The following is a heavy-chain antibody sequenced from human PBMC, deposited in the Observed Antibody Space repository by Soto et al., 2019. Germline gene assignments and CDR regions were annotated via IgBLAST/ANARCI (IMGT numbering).Heavy chain of an antibody. V-gene: IGHV4-30-4*01. J-gene: IGHJ4*02. Sequence: PSETLSLTCAVSGGSVSSGDHYWSWIRQPPGKGLESIAYTLYTGTTYYNPSLNSRVTISVDTSKNMFSLRLSAVTAADTAVYYCARGRGYGFGIDYWGQGIVVTVSS. CDR2: TLYTGTT. CDR3: ARGRGYGFGIDY. CDR1: GGSVSSGDHY. D-gene: IGHD5-18*01.